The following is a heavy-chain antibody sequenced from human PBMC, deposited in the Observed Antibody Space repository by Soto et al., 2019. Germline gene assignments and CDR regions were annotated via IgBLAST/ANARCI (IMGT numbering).Heavy chain of an antibody. Sequence: QVQLQESGPGLVKPSQTLSLTCTVSGGSISSGGYYWSRIRQHPGTGLEWIGYIYYSGSTYYNPSLKSRVTISVDTSKNQFSLKLSSVTAADTAVYYCASVLYNWNYFDYWGQGTLVTVSS. J-gene: IGHJ4*02. V-gene: IGHV4-31*03. CDR3: ASVLYNWNYFDY. D-gene: IGHD1-20*01. CDR2: IYYSGST. CDR1: GGSISSGGYY.